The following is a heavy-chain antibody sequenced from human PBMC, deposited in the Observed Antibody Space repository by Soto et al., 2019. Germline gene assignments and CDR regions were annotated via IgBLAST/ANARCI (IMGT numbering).Heavy chain of an antibody. CDR3: APAYGGTSWPNDAFDV. Sequence: QITLKESGPTLVKPTRTLTLTCTFSGFSLSTDGVGVGWIRQPPGKALEWLALIYWDDDQRYSPSLKTRLTITKXTXKXXVVLTMTNMDPVDTATYYCAPAYGGTSWPNDAFDVWGQGTVVTVSS. J-gene: IGHJ3*01. CDR2: IYWDDDQ. D-gene: IGHD2-2*01. CDR1: GFSLSTDGVG. V-gene: IGHV2-5*02.